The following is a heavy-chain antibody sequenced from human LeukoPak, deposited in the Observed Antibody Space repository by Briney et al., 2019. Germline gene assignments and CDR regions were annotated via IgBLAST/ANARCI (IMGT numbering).Heavy chain of an antibody. Sequence: SETLSLTCTVSGGSISSYYWSWIRQPPGKGLEWIGYIYYSGSTDYNPSLKSRVTISVDTSKNQFSLKLSSVTAADTAVYYCARARSIRYYYYYYMDVWGKGTTVTISS. CDR3: ARARSIRYYYYYYMDV. V-gene: IGHV4-59*01. CDR2: IYYSGST. J-gene: IGHJ6*03. CDR1: GGSISSYY. D-gene: IGHD3-16*02.